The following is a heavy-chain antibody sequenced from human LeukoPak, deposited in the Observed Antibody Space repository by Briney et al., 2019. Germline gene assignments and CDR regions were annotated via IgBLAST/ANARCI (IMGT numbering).Heavy chain of an antibody. CDR1: GFTFSDYY. CDR3: AKDMQTWPRFPDY. D-gene: IGHD5-12*01. V-gene: IGHV3-11*01. J-gene: IGHJ4*02. CDR2: ISGTGSII. Sequence: PGGSLRLSCAASGFTFSDYYMSWIRQAPGKGLEWVSYISGTGSIIYYADSVEGRFTISRDNPKNTLYLQMNGLRVEDTAVYYCAKDMQTWPRFPDYWGQGTLVTVSS.